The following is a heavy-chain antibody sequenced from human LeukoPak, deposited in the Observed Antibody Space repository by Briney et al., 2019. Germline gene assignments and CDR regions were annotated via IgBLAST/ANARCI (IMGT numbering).Heavy chain of an antibody. J-gene: IGHJ4*02. D-gene: IGHD3-22*01. V-gene: IGHV3-30*02. Sequence: GGSLRLSCAASGFTFSSYGMHWVRQAPGKGLEWVAFIRYDGSNKYYADSVKGRFTISRDNAKNSLYLQMNSLRAEDTALYYCAKALSYYDSSGSIEVFDYWGQGTLVTVSS. CDR1: GFTFSSYG. CDR3: AKALSYYDSSGSIEVFDY. CDR2: IRYDGSNK.